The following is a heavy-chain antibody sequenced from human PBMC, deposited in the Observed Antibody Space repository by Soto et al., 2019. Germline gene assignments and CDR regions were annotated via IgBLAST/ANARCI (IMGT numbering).Heavy chain of an antibody. J-gene: IGHJ4*02. CDR1: GGSISSSSYY. CDR2: IYYSGST. D-gene: IGHD2-8*01. V-gene: IGHV4-39*01. CDR3: ARHKPGYCTNAVCSDFDY. Sequence: SATLYLTCTVSGGSISSSSYYWGWIRQPPGNGLEWIGSIYYSGSTYYNPSLKSRVTISVDTSKNQFSLKLSSVTAADTAVYYCARHKPGYCTNAVCSDFDYWGQGTLVTVSS.